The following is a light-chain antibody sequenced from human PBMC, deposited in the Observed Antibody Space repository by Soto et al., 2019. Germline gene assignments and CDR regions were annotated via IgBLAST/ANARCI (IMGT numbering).Light chain of an antibody. CDR1: TSDVGAYDS. Sequence: QSALAQPPSASGSPGQSVIISCTGTTSDVGAYDSVSWYQQHPGKVPKLIIYEVNKRPSGVPDRFSASKSGNTASLIVSGLXAXXXXDYYCLSYAGSNNFYVFGTGTKLTVL. CDR3: LSYAGSNNFYV. V-gene: IGLV2-8*01. CDR2: EVN. J-gene: IGLJ1*01.